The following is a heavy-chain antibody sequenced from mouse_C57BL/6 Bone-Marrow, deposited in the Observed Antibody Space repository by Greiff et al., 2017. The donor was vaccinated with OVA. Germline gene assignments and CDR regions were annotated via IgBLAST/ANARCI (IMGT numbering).Heavy chain of an antibody. CDR2: SRNKANDYTT. CDR1: GFTFSDFY. Sequence: EVKLVESGGGLVQSGRSLRLSCATSGFTFSDFYMEWVRQAPGNGLEWIAASRNKANDYTTEYSASVKGRFIVSRDTSQSILYLQMNALRAEDTAIYYCARDDYYWYFDVWGTGTTVTVSS. CDR3: ARDDYYWYFDV. J-gene: IGHJ1*03. V-gene: IGHV7-1*01.